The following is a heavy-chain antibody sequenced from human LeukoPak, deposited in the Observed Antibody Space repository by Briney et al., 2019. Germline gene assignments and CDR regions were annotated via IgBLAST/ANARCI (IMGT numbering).Heavy chain of an antibody. CDR3: AKVSRYPYSSSPNWFDP. CDR2: IRYDGSNK. D-gene: IGHD6-13*01. CDR1: GFTFSSYG. V-gene: IGHV3-30*02. Sequence: PGGSLTLSCAASGFTFSSYGMHWVRQAPGKGLEWVAFIRYDGSNKYYADSVKGRFTISRDNSKNTLYLQMNSLRAEDTAVYYCAKVSRYPYSSSPNWFDPWGQGTLVTVSS. J-gene: IGHJ5*02.